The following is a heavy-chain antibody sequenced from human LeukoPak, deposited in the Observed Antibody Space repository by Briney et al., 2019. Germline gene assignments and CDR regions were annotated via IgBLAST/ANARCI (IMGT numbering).Heavy chain of an antibody. CDR2: IYYSGST. D-gene: IGHD5-18*01. CDR1: GGSISSGDYY. V-gene: IGHV4-30-4*01. Sequence: SETLFLTCTVSGGSISSGDYYWSWIRQPPGKGLEWIGYIYYSGSTYYNPSLKSRVTISVDTSKNQFSLKLSSVTAADTAVYYCARVRLDAAMVTFDYWGQGTLVTVSS. CDR3: ARVRLDAAMVTFDY. J-gene: IGHJ4*02.